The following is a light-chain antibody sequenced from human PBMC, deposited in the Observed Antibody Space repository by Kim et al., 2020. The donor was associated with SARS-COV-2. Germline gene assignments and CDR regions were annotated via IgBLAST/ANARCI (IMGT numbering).Light chain of an antibody. Sequence: DIQMTQSPSSLSASVGDRVTITCRTSQSISRYLNWYQQKPGKAPKLLIYAASSLESGVTSRFSGSGSGTDFTLTINSLQPEDFATYYCQQSHSTPPYTFGQGTKLEI. J-gene: IGKJ2*01. CDR3: QQSHSTPPYT. V-gene: IGKV1-39*01. CDR2: AAS. CDR1: QSISRY.